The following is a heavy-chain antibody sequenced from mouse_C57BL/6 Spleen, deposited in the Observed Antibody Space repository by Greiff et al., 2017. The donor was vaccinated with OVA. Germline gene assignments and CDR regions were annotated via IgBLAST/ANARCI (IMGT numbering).Heavy chain of an antibody. V-gene: IGHV5-16*01. CDR1: GFTFSDYY. Sequence: EVQLVESEGGLVQPGSSVKLSCTASGFTFSDYYMAWVRQVPEKGLEWVANINYDGSSTYYLDSLKSRFIISRDNAKNILYLQMSSLKSEDTATYYCARVDYGSSSWFAYWGQGTLVTVSA. D-gene: IGHD1-1*01. CDR3: ARVDYGSSSWFAY. CDR2: INYDGSST. J-gene: IGHJ3*01.